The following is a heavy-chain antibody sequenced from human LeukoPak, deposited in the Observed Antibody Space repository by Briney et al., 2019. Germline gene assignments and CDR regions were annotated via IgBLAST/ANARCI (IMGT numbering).Heavy chain of an antibody. J-gene: IGHJ4*02. CDR3: AKLGSYGDYGGGYFDY. CDR1: GFTFSSYA. D-gene: IGHD4-17*01. Sequence: GGSLRLSCAASGFTFSSYAMSWVRQAPGKGLEWVSAISGSGGSTYYADSVKGRFTISRDNSTNTLYLQMNSLRAEDTAVYYCAKLGSYGDYGGGYFDYWGQGTLVTVSS. CDR2: ISGSGGST. V-gene: IGHV3-23*01.